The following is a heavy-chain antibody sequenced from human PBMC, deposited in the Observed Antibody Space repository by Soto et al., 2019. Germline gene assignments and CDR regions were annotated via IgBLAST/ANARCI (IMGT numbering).Heavy chain of an antibody. CDR1: GFTFSSYW. V-gene: IGHV3-7*03. CDR2: IKQDGSEK. J-gene: IGHJ5*02. D-gene: IGHD5-18*01. CDR3: ARERGRYSYGYGSNWFDP. Sequence: GGSLRLSCAASGFTFSSYWMSWVRQAPGKGLEWVANIKQDGSEKYYVDSVKGRFTISRDNARNSLYLQMNSLRAEDTAVYYCARERGRYSYGYGSNWFDPWGQGTLVTVSS.